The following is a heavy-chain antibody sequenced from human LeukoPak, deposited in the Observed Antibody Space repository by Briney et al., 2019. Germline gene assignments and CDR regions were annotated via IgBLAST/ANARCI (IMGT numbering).Heavy chain of an antibody. CDR3: AGGISIAAAGTGPIDY. J-gene: IGHJ4*02. V-gene: IGHV3-23*01. CDR1: GFTFSSYG. D-gene: IGHD6-13*01. CDR2: ISGSGGST. Sequence: GGSLRLSCAASGFTFSSYGMSWVRQAPGKGLEWVSAISGSGGSTYYADSVKGRFTISRDNSKNTLYLQMNSLRAEDTAVYYCAGGISIAAAGTGPIDYWGQGTLVTVSS.